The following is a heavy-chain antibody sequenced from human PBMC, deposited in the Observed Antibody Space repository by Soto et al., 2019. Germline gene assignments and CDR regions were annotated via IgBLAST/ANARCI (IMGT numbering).Heavy chain of an antibody. J-gene: IGHJ6*02. CDR2: IYPGDSDT. V-gene: IGHV5-51*03. D-gene: IGHD3-22*01. CDR1: GCSFTSYW. Sequence: PGASLKISCKGSGCSFTSYWIGWVRQMPGKGLEWMGIIYPGDSDTRYSPSFQGQVTISADKSISTAYLQWSSLKASDTAMYYCARNRHYYYDSSGYENYYYYYGMDVWGQGTTVTVSS. CDR3: ARNRHYYYDSSGYENYYYYYGMDV.